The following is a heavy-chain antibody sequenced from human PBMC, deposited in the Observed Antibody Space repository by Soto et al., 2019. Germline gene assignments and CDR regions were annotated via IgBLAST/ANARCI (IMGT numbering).Heavy chain of an antibody. V-gene: IGHV3-48*03. CDR2: LGSSGRNI. CDR3: ARDEGLSRGTSFAY. J-gene: IGHJ4*02. CDR1: GLTFSGSE. Sequence: EVQLVESGGGLVQPGGSLRLSCVVSGLTFSGSEMNWVRQTPGKGLEWVSYLGSSGRNIYYADSVKGRFTVSRDDAKNSLYLQMNNLRAEDTAVYYCARDEGLSRGTSFAYWGQGTLVTVSS.